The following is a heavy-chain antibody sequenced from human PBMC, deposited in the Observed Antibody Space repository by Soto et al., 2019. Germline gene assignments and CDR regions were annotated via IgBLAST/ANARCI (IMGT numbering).Heavy chain of an antibody. CDR1: GFTFSNAW. CDR3: TTTALINWATNQSEDY. D-gene: IGHD7-27*01. CDR2: IKSKTDGGTT. Sequence: GGSLRLSCAASGFTFSNAWMSWVRQAPGKGLEWVGRIKSKTDGGTTDYAAPVKGRFTISRDDSKNTLYLQMNSLKTEDTAVYYCTTTALINWATNQSEDYWGQGTLVTVSS. J-gene: IGHJ4*02. V-gene: IGHV3-15*01.